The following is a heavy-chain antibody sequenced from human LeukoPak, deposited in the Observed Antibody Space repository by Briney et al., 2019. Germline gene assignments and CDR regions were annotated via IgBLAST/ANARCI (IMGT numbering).Heavy chain of an antibody. J-gene: IGHJ5*02. CDR2: IYWNDDK. Sequence: SGPTLVKPTQTLTLTCTFSGFSLSTSEVGVGWIRQPPGKALEWLALIYWNDDKRYSPSLKSRLTITKDTSKNQVVLTMTNMDPVDTATYYCAHILNRSPLVGATSFGHWGQGTLVTVSS. CDR3: AHILNRSPLVGATSFGH. CDR1: GFSLSTSEVG. V-gene: IGHV2-5*01. D-gene: IGHD1-26*01.